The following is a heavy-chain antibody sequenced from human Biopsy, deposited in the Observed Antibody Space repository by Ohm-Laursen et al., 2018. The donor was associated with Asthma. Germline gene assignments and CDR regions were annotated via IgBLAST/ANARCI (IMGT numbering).Heavy chain of an antibody. J-gene: IGHJ4*02. CDR3: ARKAGSCISRTCYSLDF. D-gene: IGHD2-2*01. Sequence: ASVKVSCKSLGGTFNTYVIGWVPQAPGQGLEWMGGINSVFGTTTYPQKFQDRVTITADDSTSTVYMELSSLRSEDTAVYYCARKAGSCISRTCYSLDFWGQGTLITVSS. CDR2: INSVFGTT. V-gene: IGHV1-69*13. CDR1: GGTFNTYV.